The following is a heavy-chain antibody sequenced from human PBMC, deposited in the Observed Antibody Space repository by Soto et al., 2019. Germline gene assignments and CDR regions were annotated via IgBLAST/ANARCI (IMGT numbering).Heavy chain of an antibody. D-gene: IGHD6-6*01. J-gene: IGHJ6*03. Sequence: GGSLRLSCAASGFTFSSYAMSWVRQAPGKGLEWVSAISGSGGSTYYADSVKGRFTISRDNSKNTLYLQMNSLRAEDTAVYYCAKRWAPSIAAPYYYYYYMDVWGKGTTVTVSS. V-gene: IGHV3-23*01. CDR3: AKRWAPSIAAPYYYYYYMDV. CDR2: ISGSGGST. CDR1: GFTFSSYA.